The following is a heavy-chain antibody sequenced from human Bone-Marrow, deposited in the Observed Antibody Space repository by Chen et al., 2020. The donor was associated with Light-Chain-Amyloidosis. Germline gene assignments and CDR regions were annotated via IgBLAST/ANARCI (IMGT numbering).Heavy chain of an antibody. CDR1: GYTFTASY. V-gene: IGHV1-2*02. CDR3: ARVLQVVVAAADAFDI. J-gene: IGHJ3*02. D-gene: IGHD2-15*01. CDR2: INPNSGGT. Sequence: QVHLVQSAAEVKKPGASVRVSCKTSGYTFTASYMHWVRQAPGQGLEWMGWINPNSGGTNHEQKFQGRVTMTRDTSISTAYMELSRLRSDDTAVYYCARVLQVVVAAADAFDIWGQGTMVTVSS.